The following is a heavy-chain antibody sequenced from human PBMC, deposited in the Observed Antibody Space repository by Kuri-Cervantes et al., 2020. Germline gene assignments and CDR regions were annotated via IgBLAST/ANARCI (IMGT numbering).Heavy chain of an antibody. J-gene: IGHJ6*02. V-gene: IGHV1-46*01. CDR2: INPSGGST. CDR1: GYTFTSYY. CDR3: ARDLVGAFYYYYYGMDI. Sequence: ASVKVSCKASGYTFTSYYMHWVRQAPGQGLEWMGIINPSGGSTSYAQKFQGRVTMTRDTSTSTVYMELSSLRSEDTAVYYCARDLVGAFYYYYYGMDIWGQGTTVTVSS. D-gene: IGHD3-10*01.